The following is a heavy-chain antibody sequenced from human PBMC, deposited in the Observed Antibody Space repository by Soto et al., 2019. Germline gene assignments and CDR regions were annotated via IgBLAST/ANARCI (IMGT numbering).Heavy chain of an antibody. Sequence: QVQLVQSGADVKKPGSSVKVSCEVSGGTFSNYAFTWVRQGPGQGLEWMGGIIPIFGTANYARQFKGRVAIGADKSTTTTYMELSNLTSEDTAVYYCARVAETGYTSGWYYFDYWGQGSLVTVSS. J-gene: IGHJ4*02. V-gene: IGHV1-69*14. D-gene: IGHD6-19*01. CDR3: ARVAETGYTSGWYYFDY. CDR2: IIPIFGTA. CDR1: GGTFSNYA.